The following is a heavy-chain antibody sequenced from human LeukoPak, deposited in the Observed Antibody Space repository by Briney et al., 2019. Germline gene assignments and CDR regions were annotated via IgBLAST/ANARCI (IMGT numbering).Heavy chain of an antibody. CDR2: IYPGDSDT. V-gene: IGHV5-51*01. CDR3: ARRLTTGTFDY. Sequence: GESLKISCKSSGYSFTDYWIGWVRQMPGKGLEWMGLIYPGDSDTRYSPSFQDQVTVSADKSISTAYLQWSSLKAADTAMYYCARRLTTGTFDYWGQGTLVTVSS. CDR1: GYSFTDYW. J-gene: IGHJ4*02. D-gene: IGHD4-17*01.